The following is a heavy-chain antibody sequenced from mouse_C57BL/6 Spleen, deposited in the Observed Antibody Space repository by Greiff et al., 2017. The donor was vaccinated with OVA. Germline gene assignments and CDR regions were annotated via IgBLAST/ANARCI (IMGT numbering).Heavy chain of an antibody. CDR1: GYTFTDYN. CDR3: ARNYGSCHRYFDV. J-gene: IGHJ1*03. CDR2: INPNNGGT. Sequence: EVQVVESGPELVKPGASVKIPCKASGYTFTDYNMDWVKQSHGKSLEWIGDINPNNGGTIYNQKFKGKATLTVDKSSSTAYMELRSRTSEDTAVYYCARNYGSCHRYFDVWGTGTTVTVSS. V-gene: IGHV1-18*01. D-gene: IGHD2-1*01.